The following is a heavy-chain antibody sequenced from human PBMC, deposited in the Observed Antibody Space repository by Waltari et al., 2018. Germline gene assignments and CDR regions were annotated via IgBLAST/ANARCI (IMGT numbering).Heavy chain of an antibody. CDR2: IYYSGST. D-gene: IGHD3-10*01. Sequence: QLQLQESGPGLVKPSETMSLTCTVSGGSISSSSYYWGWIRTPPGKGLEWIGSIYYSGSTYYNPSLKSRVTISVDTSKNQFSLKLSSVTAADTAVYYCASTIMVRGVGGAFDIWGQGTMVTVSS. V-gene: IGHV4-39*01. CDR3: ASTIMVRGVGGAFDI. CDR1: GGSISSSSYY. J-gene: IGHJ3*02.